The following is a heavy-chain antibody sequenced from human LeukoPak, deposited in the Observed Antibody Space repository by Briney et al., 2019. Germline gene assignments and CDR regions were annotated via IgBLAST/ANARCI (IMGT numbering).Heavy chain of an antibody. CDR3: ARDSTENWFDP. CDR1: GYTFDIYG. J-gene: IGHJ5*02. V-gene: IGHV1-18*01. Sequence: GASVKVSCKASGYTFDIYGITWVRQAPGQGLEWMGWIATYNGKTDYAQNLQGRVTMTTDMSTSTAYMELRSLRADDTAVYYCARDSTENWFDPWGQGTLVTVSS. CDR2: IATYNGKT. D-gene: IGHD2-2*01.